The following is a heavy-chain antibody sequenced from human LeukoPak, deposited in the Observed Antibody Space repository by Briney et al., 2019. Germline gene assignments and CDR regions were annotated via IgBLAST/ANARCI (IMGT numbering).Heavy chain of an antibody. CDR2: IIPILDIA. CDR1: GGTFSNYA. CDR3: AREPMVTTYGMDV. J-gene: IGHJ6*01. Sequence: GGSLKVSCKASGGTFSNYAINRVRQAPGQGLEWVGRIIPILDIANYAQKFQGRFTITTDKSKTTAYMELSSLRSEDTAVYYCAREPMVTTYGMDVWGQGTTVTVSS. V-gene: IGHV1-69*04. D-gene: IGHD4-17*01.